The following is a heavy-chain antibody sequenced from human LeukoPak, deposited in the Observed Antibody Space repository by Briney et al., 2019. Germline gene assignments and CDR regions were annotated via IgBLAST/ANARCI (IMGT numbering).Heavy chain of an antibody. D-gene: IGHD6-6*01. J-gene: IGHJ4*02. V-gene: IGHV4-4*07. CDR1: VGPIRSYY. Sequence: SETLSLTCSVRVGPIRSYYWSWIRQPAGKGLEWIGRIYTSGITNYNPSLKSRVTMSVDTSKNQISLKVNSLTAACTAVCYCAREWYSSSYLFDFWGQGTLVTVSS. CDR3: AREWYSSSYLFDF. CDR2: IYTSGIT.